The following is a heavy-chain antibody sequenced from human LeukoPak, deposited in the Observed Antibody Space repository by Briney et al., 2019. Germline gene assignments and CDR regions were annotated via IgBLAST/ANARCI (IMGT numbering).Heavy chain of an antibody. V-gene: IGHV3-23*01. Sequence: GGSLRLSCAASEFTFSNYAMSWVRQTPGKRLEWVSAIGGTGSDTYYADSVKGRFTISRDNAKNSLYLQMTSLRAEDTAVYYCARSPSYKGWFDPWGQGTLVTVSS. CDR1: EFTFSNYA. CDR2: IGGTGSDT. CDR3: ARSPSYKGWFDP. J-gene: IGHJ5*02. D-gene: IGHD1-14*01.